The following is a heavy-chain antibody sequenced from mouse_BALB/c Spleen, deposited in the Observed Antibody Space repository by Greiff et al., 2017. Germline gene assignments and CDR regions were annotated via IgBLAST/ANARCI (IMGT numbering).Heavy chain of an antibody. Sequence: DVKLQESGPGLVKPSQSLSLTCTVTGYSITSDYAWNWIRQFPGNKLEWMGYISYSGSTSYNPSLKSRISITRDTSKNQFFLQLNSVTTEDTATYYCARSRYGYAMDYWGQGTSVTVSS. D-gene: IGHD1-1*02. V-gene: IGHV3-2*02. J-gene: IGHJ4*01. CDR2: ISYSGST. CDR1: GYSITSDYA. CDR3: ARSRYGYAMDY.